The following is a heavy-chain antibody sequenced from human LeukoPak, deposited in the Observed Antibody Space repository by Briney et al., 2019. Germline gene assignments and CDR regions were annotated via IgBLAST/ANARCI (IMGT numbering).Heavy chain of an antibody. CDR1: GYSFTSYW. V-gene: IGHV5-51*01. D-gene: IGHD6-6*01. Sequence: GESLKISCKGSGYSFTSYWIGWVRQMPGKGLEWMGIIYPGDSDTRYSPSFQGQVTISADKSISTAYMELSRLRSDDTAVYYCARRIAGRLVNDAFDIWGQGTMVTVSS. CDR3: ARRIAGRLVNDAFDI. J-gene: IGHJ3*02. CDR2: IYPGDSDT.